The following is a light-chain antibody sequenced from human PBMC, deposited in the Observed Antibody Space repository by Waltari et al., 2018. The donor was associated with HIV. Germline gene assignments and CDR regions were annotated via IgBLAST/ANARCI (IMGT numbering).Light chain of an antibody. Sequence: SYDLTQPYSVSVSPGQTARNTCSGYVLETKHARWFQQKSGQAPLVVIYKDTERPTEIPGPFSGSSSGTTVTLTINGAQFEDEADYYCYSATDDYRVVFGGGTQLTVL. CDR1: VLETKH. J-gene: IGLJ2*01. V-gene: IGLV3-27*01. CDR2: KDT. CDR3: YSATDDYRVV.